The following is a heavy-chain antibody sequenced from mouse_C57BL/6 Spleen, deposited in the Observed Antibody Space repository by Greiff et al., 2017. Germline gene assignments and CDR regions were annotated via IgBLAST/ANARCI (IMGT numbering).Heavy chain of an antibody. D-gene: IGHD1-1*01. CDR2: ISDGGSYT. CDR3: ARDRGDYGRYAMDY. CDR1: GFTFSSYA. J-gene: IGHJ4*01. V-gene: IGHV5-4*01. Sequence: EVNVVESGGGLVKPGGSLKLSCAASGFTFSSYAMSWVRQTPEKRLEWVATISDGGSYTYYPDNVKGRFTISRDNSKNNLYLQMSHLKSEDTAMYYCARDRGDYGRYAMDYWGQGTSVTVSA.